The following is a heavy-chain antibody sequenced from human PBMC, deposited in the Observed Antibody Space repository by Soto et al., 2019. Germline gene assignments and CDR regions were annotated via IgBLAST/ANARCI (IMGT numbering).Heavy chain of an antibody. Sequence: QLQLQESGSGLVKPSQTLSLTCAVSGGSFSSGGYSWSWIRQPPGKGLEWIGYIYPNGRTHYNPSLKSRVTISVDRSKNQFSLELISVTDADTAVYSCARVPAAGRAYFDYWGQGTLVTVSS. V-gene: IGHV4-30-2*01. CDR2: IYPNGRT. D-gene: IGHD6-13*01. CDR1: GGSFSSGGYS. CDR3: ARVPAAGRAYFDY. J-gene: IGHJ4*02.